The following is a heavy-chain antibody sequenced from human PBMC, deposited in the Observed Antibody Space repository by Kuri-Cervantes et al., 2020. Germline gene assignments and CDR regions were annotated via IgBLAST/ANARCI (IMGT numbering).Heavy chain of an antibody. D-gene: IGHD3-16*01. CDR2: IYTSGST. CDR1: GGSISSGSYY. J-gene: IGHJ3*02. CDR3: ARASSNDYVWGSPPAFDI. Sequence: LRLSCTVSGGSISSGSYYWSWIRQPAGKGLEWIGRIYTSGSTNYNPSLKSRVTISVDTSKNQFSLKLSSVTAADTAVYYCARASSNDYVWGSPPAFDIWGQGTMVTVSS. V-gene: IGHV4-61*02.